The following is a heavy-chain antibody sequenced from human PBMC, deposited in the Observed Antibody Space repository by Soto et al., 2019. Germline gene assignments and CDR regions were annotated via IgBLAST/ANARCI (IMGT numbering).Heavy chain of an antibody. V-gene: IGHV4-61*01. CDR2: IYYSGST. D-gene: IGHD2-21*02. J-gene: IGHJ4*02. CDR1: GGSVTSGNYY. CDR3: ARGPVVTPFVDY. Sequence: SETLSLTCTVSGGSVTSGNYYWSWIRQPPGKGLEWIGHIYYSGSTNYNPSLKSRVTISVDASKNQFSLELSSVTAADTAIYYCARGPVVTPFVDYWGQGTLVTVSS.